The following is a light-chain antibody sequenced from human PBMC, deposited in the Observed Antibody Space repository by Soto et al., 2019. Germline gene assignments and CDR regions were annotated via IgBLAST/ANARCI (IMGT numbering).Light chain of an antibody. CDR1: GSDVGGYVY. CDR2: EVN. CDR3: SSYAGTNTDVI. Sequence: QSALTQPPSASGSRGHSVTISCTGTGSDVGGYVYVSWYQQYPGKAPKLMIYEVNKRPSGVPDRFSGSKSGNTASLTVSGLQAEDEADYYCSSYAGTNTDVIFGGGTKLTVL. J-gene: IGLJ2*01. V-gene: IGLV2-8*01.